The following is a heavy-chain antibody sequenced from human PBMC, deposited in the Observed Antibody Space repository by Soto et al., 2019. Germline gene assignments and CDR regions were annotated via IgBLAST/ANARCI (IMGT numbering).Heavy chain of an antibody. CDR2: IKSRIDGGTR. V-gene: IGHV3-15*01. CDR3: TADVPTQGVGEFDY. Sequence: EVQLVESGGGLVKPGGSLRLSCVGSGFTFSNAWMTWVRQAPGKGLEWVGRIKSRIDGGTREYAAPVKDRFTISRDDSKNTVYLQVTGLKTEDTAIYYCTADVPTQGVGEFDYWGQGTLIAVSS. D-gene: IGHD3-10*01. J-gene: IGHJ4*02. CDR1: GFTFSNAW.